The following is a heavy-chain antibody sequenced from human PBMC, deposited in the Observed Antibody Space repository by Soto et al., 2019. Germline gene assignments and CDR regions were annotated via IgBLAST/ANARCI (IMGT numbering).Heavy chain of an antibody. Sequence: SETLSLTCAVSGGSISSGCYSWSRLPPPPGKGLEWIGYIYYRGSTNYNPSLKSRVTISVATSKNQFSLKLSSVTAADTAVYYRARVIGGYDYYYYYGMDVWGQGTTVTVSS. J-gene: IGHJ6*02. V-gene: IGHV4-61*01. D-gene: IGHD5-12*01. CDR2: IYYRGST. CDR3: ARVIGGYDYYYYYGMDV. CDR1: GGSISSGCYS.